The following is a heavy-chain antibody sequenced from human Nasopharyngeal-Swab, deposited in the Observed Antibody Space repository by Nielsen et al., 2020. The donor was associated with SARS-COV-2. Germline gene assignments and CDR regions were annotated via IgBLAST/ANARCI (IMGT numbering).Heavy chain of an antibody. D-gene: IGHD3-22*01. CDR2: ISWNSGSI. J-gene: IGHJ6*02. Sequence: GGSLRLSCAASGFTFDDYAMHWVRQAPGKGLEWVSGISWNSGSIVYADSVKGRFTISRDNAKNSLYLQMNSLRAEDTAVYYCARAYYDSSGYYHPYYYYGMDVWGQGTTVTVSS. V-gene: IGHV3-9*01. CDR3: ARAYYDSSGYYHPYYYYGMDV. CDR1: GFTFDDYA.